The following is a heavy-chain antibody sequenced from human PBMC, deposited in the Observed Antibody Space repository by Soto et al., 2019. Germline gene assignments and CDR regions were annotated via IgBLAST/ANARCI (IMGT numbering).Heavy chain of an antibody. CDR3: ARARVVTDFDP. D-gene: IGHD2-21*02. J-gene: IGHJ5*02. CDR2: ISYSGST. CDR1: GGSISSGEYY. V-gene: IGHV4-30-4*01. Sequence: SETLSLTCTVSGGSISSGEYYWTWIRQPPGKDLEWIGYISYSGSTHYKPSLKSRVSITVDTSKNQFNLNLNTVRAEDTAVYYCARARVVTDFDPWGQGTLVTVSS.